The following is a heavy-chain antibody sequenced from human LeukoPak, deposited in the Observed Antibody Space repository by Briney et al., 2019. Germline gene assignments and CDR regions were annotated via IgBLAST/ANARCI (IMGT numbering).Heavy chain of an antibody. Sequence: SQTLSLTCAISGDSVSGSPAVWNWIRQSPSRGLEWLGRAYYRSKWYINYAVSVKGRITITPDTSKNQFSLQLNSVTPEDTAVYYCARGAVRGGTNFDYWGQGTLVTVSS. D-gene: IGHD3-10*01. CDR1: GDSVSGSPAV. J-gene: IGHJ4*02. CDR2: AYYRSKWYI. V-gene: IGHV6-1*01. CDR3: ARGAVRGGTNFDY.